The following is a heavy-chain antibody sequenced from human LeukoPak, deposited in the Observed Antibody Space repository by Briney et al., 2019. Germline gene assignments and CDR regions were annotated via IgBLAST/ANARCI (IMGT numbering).Heavy chain of an antibody. CDR3: ARDLPRYCGGDCYMGAFDI. V-gene: IGHV4-59*11. J-gene: IGHJ3*02. D-gene: IGHD2-21*02. Sequence: SETLSLTCTVSGGSISSHYWSWIRQPPGKGLEWIGYIYYSGSTNYNPSLKSRVTISVDTSKNQFSLKLSSVTAADTAVYYCARDLPRYCGGDCYMGAFDIWAQGTMVTVSS. CDR1: GGSISSHY. CDR2: IYYSGST.